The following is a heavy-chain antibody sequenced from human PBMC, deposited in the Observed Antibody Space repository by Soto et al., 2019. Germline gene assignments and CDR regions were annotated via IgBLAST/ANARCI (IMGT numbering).Heavy chain of an antibody. Sequence: QVQLQESGPGLVKPSQTLSLTCTVSGGSISSGGYYWSWIRQHPGKGLEWIGYIYYSGSTDYNPSLKSRVTISVDTSKNQFDLKLSSVTAADTAVYYCARVDTSMGATCVSYWGQGTLVTVSS. J-gene: IGHJ4*02. D-gene: IGHD1-26*01. CDR1: GGSISSGGYY. CDR2: IYYSGST. CDR3: ARVDTSMGATCVSY. V-gene: IGHV4-31*03.